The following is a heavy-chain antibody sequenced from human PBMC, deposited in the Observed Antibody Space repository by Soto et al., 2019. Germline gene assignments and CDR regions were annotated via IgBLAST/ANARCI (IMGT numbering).Heavy chain of an antibody. Sequence: QVHLVQSGAEVRKPGASVKVSCKASGYTFSSYAMHWVRQAPGQRLEWMGWINAGYGNTKSSQKFQDRVTISRDTSESTAYLDQTSLRSEDTAVYYCTRDTGDGTFEFWGQGTLDTVSS. CDR1: GYTFSSYA. V-gene: IGHV1-3*01. CDR3: TRDTGDGTFEF. J-gene: IGHJ4*02. D-gene: IGHD7-27*01. CDR2: INAGYGNT.